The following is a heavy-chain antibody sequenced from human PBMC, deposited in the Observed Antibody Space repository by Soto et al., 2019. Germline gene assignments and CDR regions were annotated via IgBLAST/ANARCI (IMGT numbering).Heavy chain of an antibody. CDR1: GYTFTALY. Sequence: QVQLVQYGAEVKKPGASVRVSCQSSGYTFTALYMNWVRQAPGQGLEWMGWVNPNNGVTKYAQRFQGRVTMTRDTSINTAYMELSSLTSDDTAVYYCTTLRLDPWGQGTLVTVSS. V-gene: IGHV1-2*02. J-gene: IGHJ5*02. CDR2: VNPNNGVT. CDR3: TTLRLDP. D-gene: IGHD6-25*01.